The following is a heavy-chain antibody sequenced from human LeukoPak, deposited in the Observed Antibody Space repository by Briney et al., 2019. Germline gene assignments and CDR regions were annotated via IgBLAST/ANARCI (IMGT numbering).Heavy chain of an antibody. V-gene: IGHV4-59*01. CDR1: GGSISTYY. CDR2: IYYSGST. CDR3: ARDPKYSYYFDY. D-gene: IGHD2/OR15-2a*01. J-gene: IGHJ4*02. Sequence: SETLSLICSVSGGSISTYYWIWFRQPPGKGLEWIGYIYYSGSTNYNPSLKSRVTISVDTSKNQVSLKLSSVTAADTAIYYCARDPKYSYYFDYWGQGSLVTVPS.